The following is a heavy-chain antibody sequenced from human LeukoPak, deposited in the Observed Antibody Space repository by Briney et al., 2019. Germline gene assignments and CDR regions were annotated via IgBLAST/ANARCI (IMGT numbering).Heavy chain of an antibody. CDR1: GFTFSSYG. CDR3: AKVGYSSSWYGGFDY. Sequence: GRSLRLSCAASGFTFSSYGMHWVRQAPGKGLEWVAVISYDGSNKYYADSVKGRFTISRDNSKNTLYLQMNSLRAEDTAVYYCAKVGYSSSWYGGFDYWGQGTLVTVSS. CDR2: ISYDGSNK. V-gene: IGHV3-30*18. D-gene: IGHD6-13*01. J-gene: IGHJ4*02.